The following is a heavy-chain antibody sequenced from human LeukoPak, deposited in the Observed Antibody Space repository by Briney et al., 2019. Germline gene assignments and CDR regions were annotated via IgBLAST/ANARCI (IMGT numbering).Heavy chain of an antibody. CDR3: ARGSHSVWYLDY. V-gene: IGHV1-69*04. Sequence: ASVKVSCKASGGTFRSYSINWVRQAPGQGLEWMGRIIPIAGIVNYAQKFQDRVTITADESTTTATVYITLTGLTSEDTAVYYCARGSHSVWYLDYWGQGMLVTVSS. CDR1: GGTFRSYS. D-gene: IGHD6-19*01. J-gene: IGHJ4*02. CDR2: IIPIAGIV.